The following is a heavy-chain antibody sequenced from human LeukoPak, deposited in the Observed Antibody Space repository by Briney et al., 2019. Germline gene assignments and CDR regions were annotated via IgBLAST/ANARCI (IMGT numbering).Heavy chain of an antibody. CDR2: FDPEDGET. CDR3: ATSTSSVAADY. D-gene: IGHD6-19*01. Sequence: ASGKVSCKVSGYTLTELSMHWVRQAPGKEPEWMGRFDPEDGETIYAQKFQGRVTMTEDTSTDSAYMELSSLRSEDTAVYYCATSTSSVAADYWGQGTLVTVSS. CDR1: GYTLTELS. V-gene: IGHV1-24*01. J-gene: IGHJ4*02.